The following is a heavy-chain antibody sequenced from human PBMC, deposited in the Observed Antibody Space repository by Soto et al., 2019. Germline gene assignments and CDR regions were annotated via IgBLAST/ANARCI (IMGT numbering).Heavy chain of an antibody. V-gene: IGHV3-30*03. D-gene: IGHD2-2*01. CDR3: ARDSQGYCISTSCHTWFDP. J-gene: IGHJ5*02. CDR1: GFTFSSYG. Sequence: WGSLRLSCAASGFTFSSYGMHWVRQAPGKGLEWVAVISYDGSNKYYADSVKGRFTISRDNAKNSLYLQMNSLRAEDTAVYYCARDSQGYCISTSCHTWFDPWGQGALVTVSS. CDR2: ISYDGSNK.